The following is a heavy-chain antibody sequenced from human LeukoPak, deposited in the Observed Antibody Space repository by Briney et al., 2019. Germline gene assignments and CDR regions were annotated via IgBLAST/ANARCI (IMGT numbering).Heavy chain of an antibody. CDR3: ARPEYSSRGAVGY. CDR1: GGSFSGYY. Sequence: ASETLSLTCVVYGGSFSGYYWSWIRQPPGKGLEWIGEINHSGSTNYNPSLKSRVTISVDTSKNQFSLKLSSVTAADTAVYYCARPEYSSRGAVGYWGQGTLVTVSS. J-gene: IGHJ4*02. D-gene: IGHD6-6*01. CDR2: INHSGST. V-gene: IGHV4-34*01.